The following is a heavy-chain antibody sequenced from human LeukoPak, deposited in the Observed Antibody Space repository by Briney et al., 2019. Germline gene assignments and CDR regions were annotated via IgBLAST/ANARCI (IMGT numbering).Heavy chain of an antibody. D-gene: IGHD3-3*01. CDR3: AREKKTEWTTGAFDM. J-gene: IGHJ3*02. CDR1: GFTFSSYG. Sequence: GRSLRLSCAASGFTFSSYGMHWVCQAPGKGLEWVAVIWYDGSNKYYADSVKGRFTISRDNSKNTLYLQMNSLRAEDTAVYYCAREKKTEWTTGAFDMWGQGTMVIVSS. V-gene: IGHV3-33*01. CDR2: IWYDGSNK.